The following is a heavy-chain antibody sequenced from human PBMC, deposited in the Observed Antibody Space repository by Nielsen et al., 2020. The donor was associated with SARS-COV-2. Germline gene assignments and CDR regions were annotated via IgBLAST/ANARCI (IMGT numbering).Heavy chain of an antibody. CDR3: ARDRSDYYAFDI. J-gene: IGHJ3*02. D-gene: IGHD4-17*01. Sequence: SETLSLTCTVSGGSISSGGYYWSWIRQHPGKGLEWIGYIYYSGSTNYNPSLKSRVTISVDTSKNQFSLKLSSVTAADTAVYYCARDRSDYYAFDIWGQGTMVTVSS. CDR1: GGSISSGGYY. CDR2: IYYSGST. V-gene: IGHV4-61*08.